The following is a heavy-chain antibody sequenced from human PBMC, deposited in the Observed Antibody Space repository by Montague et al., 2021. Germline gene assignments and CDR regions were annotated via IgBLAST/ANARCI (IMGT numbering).Heavy chain of an antibody. D-gene: IGHD3-10*01. V-gene: IGHV4-59*08. CDR2: MFYGGAA. J-gene: IGHJ5*02. CDR3: AKQDYFVSGTSYKGFDL. CDR1: SGSIFHAH. Sequence: SETLSLTCTVSSGSIFHAHWSWVRQPPGKGLEWLGSMFYGGAASNNPSLKSRVTMSIDTSTNQFSLKLSFVTAADTAVYYCAKQDYFVSGTSYKGFDLWGQGILVTVSS.